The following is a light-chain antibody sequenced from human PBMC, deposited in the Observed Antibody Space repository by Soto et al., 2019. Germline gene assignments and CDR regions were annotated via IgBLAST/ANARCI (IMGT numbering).Light chain of an antibody. J-gene: IGLJ1*01. CDR3: SSYTASDTRV. CDR1: SSDVGGYNF. Sequence: QSALTQPASVSGSPGQSITISCIGTSSDVGGYNFVSWYQQHPGKAPKLMIYEVTNRPAGVSNRFSGSKSGNTPSLTISGLQPEHEADYYSSSYTASDTRVFGTGTKLTVL. CDR2: EVT. V-gene: IGLV2-14*01.